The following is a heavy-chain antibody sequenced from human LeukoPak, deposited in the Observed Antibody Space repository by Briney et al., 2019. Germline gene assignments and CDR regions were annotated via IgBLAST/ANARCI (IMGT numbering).Heavy chain of an antibody. CDR2: IYYSGST. CDR3: ARQYSSGRTTAV. J-gene: IGHJ6*02. Sequence: ASETLSLTCTVSGGSISSSSYYWGWIRQPPGKGLEGIGSIYYSGSTYYNPSLKSRVTISVDTSKNQFSLKLSSVTAADTAVYYCARQYSSGRTTAVWGQGTTVTVSS. CDR1: GGSISSSSYY. D-gene: IGHD6-19*01. V-gene: IGHV4-39*01.